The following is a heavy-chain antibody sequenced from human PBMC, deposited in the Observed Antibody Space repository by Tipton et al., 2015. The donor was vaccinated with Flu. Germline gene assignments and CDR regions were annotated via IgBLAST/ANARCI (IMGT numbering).Heavy chain of an antibody. Sequence: GLVKPSQTLSLTCNVSGGSISSGGAYWSWIRQHPGKGLEWIGGIYYSGSTYKNPSLTSRVTISVDTSKNQFSLKLSSVTAADTAVYYCARSRIPEPSPFYWGQGTRVTVSS. CDR3: ARSRIPEPSPFY. D-gene: IGHD1-14*01. CDR2: IYYSGST. CDR1: GGSISSGGAY. V-gene: IGHV4-31*03. J-gene: IGHJ4*02.